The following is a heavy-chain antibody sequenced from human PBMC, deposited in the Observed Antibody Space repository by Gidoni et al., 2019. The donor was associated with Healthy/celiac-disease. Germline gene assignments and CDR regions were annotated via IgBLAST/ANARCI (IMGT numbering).Heavy chain of an antibody. CDR3: THTGNIKGTYYYGMDV. J-gene: IGHJ6*02. Sequence: EVQLVESGGGLVKPGGSLRLSCAASGFTFSNAWMSWVRQAPGKGLEWVGRIKSKTDGGTTDYAAPVKGRFTISRDDSKNTLYLQMNSLKTEDTAVYYCTHTGNIKGTYYYGMDVWGQGTTVTVSS. V-gene: IGHV3-15*01. CDR2: IKSKTDGGTT. D-gene: IGHD3-10*01. CDR1: GFTFSNAW.